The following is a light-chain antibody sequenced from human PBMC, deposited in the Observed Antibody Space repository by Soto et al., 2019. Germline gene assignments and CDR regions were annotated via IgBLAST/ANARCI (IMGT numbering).Light chain of an antibody. Sequence: EIVMTQSPATLSVSPGERATLSCRASQSVSSNLPWYQQKPGQAPRLLIYGASTRATGIPARFSGSGSGTEFTLTISSLQSEDFAVYYCQQYNNGWTFGQGTKVDI. CDR1: QSVSSN. CDR3: QQYNNGWT. V-gene: IGKV3-15*01. J-gene: IGKJ1*01. CDR2: GAS.